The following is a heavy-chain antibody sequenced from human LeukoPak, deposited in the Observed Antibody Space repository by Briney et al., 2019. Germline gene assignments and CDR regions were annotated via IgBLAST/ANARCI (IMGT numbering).Heavy chain of an antibody. CDR1: TYIFTGYY. Sequence: ASVTLSCKVSTYIFTGYYMHWVRQAPGHVLEWKGWINPNSGRTNYAQKIQGRLTMTRDTSINTAYMELSRLRSADTAVYYCARGALSDYDYGMDVWGQGTTVTVSS. J-gene: IGHJ6*01. CDR2: INPNSGRT. V-gene: IGHV1-2*02. D-gene: IGHD2/OR15-2a*01. CDR3: ARGALSDYDYGMDV.